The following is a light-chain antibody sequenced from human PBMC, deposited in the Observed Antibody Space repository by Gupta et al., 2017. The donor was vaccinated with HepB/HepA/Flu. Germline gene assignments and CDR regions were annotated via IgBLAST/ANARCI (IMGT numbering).Light chain of an antibody. V-gene: IGLV3-21*04. CDR3: QVWDSSSDHWV. CDR1: HIGTKS. J-gene: IGLJ3*02. CDR2: DDD. Sequence: SYVLTQPPSVSVATGKTARLTCGGNHIGTKSVHWYQQKPGQAPVLVIYDDDDRPSGIPERFSGSNSGNTATLTISRVEAGDEADYYCQVWDSSSDHWVFGGGTKLTVL.